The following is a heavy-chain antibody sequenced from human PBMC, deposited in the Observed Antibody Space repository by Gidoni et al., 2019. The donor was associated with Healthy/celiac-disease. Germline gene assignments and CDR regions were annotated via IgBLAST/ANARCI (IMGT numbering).Heavy chain of an antibody. J-gene: IGHJ1*01. CDR2: ISSSSSTI. Sequence: EVQLVESGGGLVQPGGSLRLSCAASGFTFSSYSMNWVRQAPGKGLEWVSYISSSSSTIYYADSVKGRFTISRDNTKNSLYLQMNSLRDEDTAVNYCALGRYYDSSGYREYFQHWGQGTLVTVSS. CDR1: GFTFSSYS. V-gene: IGHV3-48*02. CDR3: ALGRYYDSSGYREYFQH. D-gene: IGHD3-22*01.